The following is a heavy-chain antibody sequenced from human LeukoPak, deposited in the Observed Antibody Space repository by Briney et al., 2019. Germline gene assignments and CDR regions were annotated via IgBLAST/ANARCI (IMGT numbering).Heavy chain of an antibody. CDR2: LSSNGGST. Sequence: PGGSLRLSCVVSGFTFSSYAMHWVRQAPGKGLEYVSALSSNGGSTYYANSVKGRFTISRDNSKNTLYLQMGSLRVEDMAVYYCARASSGWYGYWGQGTLVTVSS. V-gene: IGHV3-64*01. D-gene: IGHD6-19*01. CDR1: GFTFSSYA. CDR3: ARASSGWYGY. J-gene: IGHJ4*02.